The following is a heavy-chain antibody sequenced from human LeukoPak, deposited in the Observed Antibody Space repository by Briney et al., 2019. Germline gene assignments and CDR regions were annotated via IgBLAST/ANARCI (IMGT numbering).Heavy chain of an antibody. J-gene: IGHJ4*02. CDR1: GFTFSSYA. CDR3: AKEAGERRQQQAADY. V-gene: IGHV3-30-3*01. CDR2: ISYDGSNK. D-gene: IGHD1-1*01. Sequence: GGSLRLSCAASGFTFSSYAMHWVRQAPGKGLEWVAVISYDGSNKYYADSVKGRFTISRDNSKNTLYLQMNSLRADDTAIYYCAKEAGERRQQQAADYWGQGSLVTVSS.